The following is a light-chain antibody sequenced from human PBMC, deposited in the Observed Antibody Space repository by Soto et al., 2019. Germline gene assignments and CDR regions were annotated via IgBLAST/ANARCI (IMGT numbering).Light chain of an antibody. V-gene: IGLV2-23*02. CDR1: SSDVGNYNL. J-gene: IGLJ1*01. Sequence: QSALTQPASVSGSPGQSITISCTGTSSDVGNYNLVSWYQQYLGKAPKLMIYEVSKRPSGVSNRFSGSKSGNTASLTISGLQAEDEADYYCCSYAGSSTFYVLGTGTKLTVL. CDR3: CSYAGSSTFYV. CDR2: EVS.